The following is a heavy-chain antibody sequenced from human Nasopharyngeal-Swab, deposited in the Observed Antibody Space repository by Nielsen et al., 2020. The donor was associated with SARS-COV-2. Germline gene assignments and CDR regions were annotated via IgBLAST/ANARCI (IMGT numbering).Heavy chain of an antibody. Sequence: GESLKISCAASGFTFSSYGMHWVRQAPGKGLEWVAVISYDGSNKYYADSVKGRFIISRDNSKNTLYLQMNSLRAEDTAVYYCALAVYDYIDYWGQGTLVTVSS. CDR2: ISYDGSNK. D-gene: IGHD5/OR15-5a*01. V-gene: IGHV3-30*03. CDR3: ALAVYDYIDY. J-gene: IGHJ4*02. CDR1: GFTFSSYG.